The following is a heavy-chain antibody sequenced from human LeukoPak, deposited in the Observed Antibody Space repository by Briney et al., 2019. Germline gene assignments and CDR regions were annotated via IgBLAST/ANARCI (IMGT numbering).Heavy chain of an antibody. D-gene: IGHD5-12*01. V-gene: IGHV1-69*13. Sequence: SVKVSCKASGGTFSSYAISWVRQAPGQGLEWMGGIIPIFGTANYAQKFQGRVTITADESTSTAYMELSSLRSEDTAVYYCARVGGYSGYVDWCFDLWGRGTLVTVSS. CDR2: IIPIFGTA. J-gene: IGHJ2*01. CDR3: ARVGGYSGYVDWCFDL. CDR1: GGTFSSYA.